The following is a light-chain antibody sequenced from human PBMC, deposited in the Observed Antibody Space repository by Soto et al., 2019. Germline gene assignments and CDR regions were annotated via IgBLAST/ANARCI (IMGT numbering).Light chain of an antibody. Sequence: DIQMTQSPSTLSASVGDRVTITCGASQSISSWLAWYQQKPGKAPKLLIYDASSLESGVPSRFSGSGSGTEFTLTISSLQPDDFATYYCQQYNSYPLTFGGGTKVDIK. J-gene: IGKJ4*01. CDR1: QSISSW. CDR3: QQYNSYPLT. V-gene: IGKV1-5*01. CDR2: DAS.